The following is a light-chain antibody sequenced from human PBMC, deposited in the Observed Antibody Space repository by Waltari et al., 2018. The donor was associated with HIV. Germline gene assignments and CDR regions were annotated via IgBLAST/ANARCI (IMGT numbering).Light chain of an antibody. CDR3: GSYAGSYTLV. J-gene: IGLJ2*01. CDR1: SSDVGVYNY. CDR2: DVS. V-gene: IGLV2-11*01. Sequence: QSALTQPRSVSGSPGQSVTISCTRTSSDVGVYNYVSGSQQHPGKAPKLRIYDVSKRPSGVPDRFSGSKSGNTASLTISGLQAEDEADYYCGSYAGSYTLVFGGGTKLTVL.